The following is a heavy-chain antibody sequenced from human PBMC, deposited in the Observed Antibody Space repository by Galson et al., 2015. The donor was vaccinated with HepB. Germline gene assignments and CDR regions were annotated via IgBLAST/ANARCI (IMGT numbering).Heavy chain of an antibody. J-gene: IGHJ3*01. D-gene: IGHD2-8*01. CDR1: NGSIQTGHR. CDR2: VYYTGKT. CDR3: ARATLVGDCINVACYAFDV. V-gene: IGHV4-4*01. Sequence: ETLSLTCAISNGSIQTGHRWGWVRQFPGKGLEWIGEVYYTGKTNYSPSLKSRLSISVDNSKNQFSLNLRSMTAADTAVYFCARATLVGDCINVACYAFDVWGRGTVVTVSS.